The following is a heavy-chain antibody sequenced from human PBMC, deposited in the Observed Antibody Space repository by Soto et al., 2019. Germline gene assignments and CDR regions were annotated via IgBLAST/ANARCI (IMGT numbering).Heavy chain of an antibody. Sequence: PGGSLRLSCAASGFTFSNYVMNWVRQSPGKGLEWVSGVSGSGGTTYYSDSVKGRFTISRDNSKNTLFLQMNSLRAEDTAAYYCAKDLSSSWYPYYFDYWGQGTPVTVSS. CDR2: VSGSGGTT. J-gene: IGHJ4*02. D-gene: IGHD6-13*01. V-gene: IGHV3-23*01. CDR3: AKDLSSSWYPYYFDY. CDR1: GFTFSNYV.